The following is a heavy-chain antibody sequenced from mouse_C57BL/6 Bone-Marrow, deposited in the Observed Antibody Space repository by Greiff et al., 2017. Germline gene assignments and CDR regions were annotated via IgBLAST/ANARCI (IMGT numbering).Heavy chain of an antibody. CDR2: INPGRGGT. J-gene: IGHJ1*03. Sequence: QVQLQQSGAELVRPGTSVKVSCKASGYAFTNYLIEWVKQRPGQGLEWIGVINPGRGGTNYNAKFKGKATLTADKSSSTAYMQLSSLTSEDSAVYFCAREIITTVVAMDWDFDVWGTGTTVTVSS. CDR3: AREIITTVVAMDWDFDV. V-gene: IGHV1-54*01. D-gene: IGHD1-1*01. CDR1: GYAFTNYL.